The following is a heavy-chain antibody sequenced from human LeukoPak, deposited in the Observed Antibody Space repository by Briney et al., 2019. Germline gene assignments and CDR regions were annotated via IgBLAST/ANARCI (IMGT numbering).Heavy chain of an antibody. CDR2: IWYDGSNK. V-gene: IGHV3-33*01. D-gene: IGHD2-2*01. J-gene: IGHJ4*02. CDR1: GFTFSSYG. CDR3: ARGGDYCSSTSCHLGVFGS. Sequence: PGGSLRLSCAAPGFTFSSYGLHWVRQAPGKGLEWVAVIWYDGSNKYYADSVKGRFTISRDNSKITLYLQMNSLRAEDTAVYYCARGGDYCSSTSCHLGVFGSWGQGTLVTVSS.